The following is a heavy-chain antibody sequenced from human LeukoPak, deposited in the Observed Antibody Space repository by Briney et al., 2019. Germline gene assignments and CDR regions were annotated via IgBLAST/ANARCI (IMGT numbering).Heavy chain of an antibody. CDR2: ILHSGNT. D-gene: IGHD6-19*01. J-gene: IGHJ4*02. CDR1: RYSISSGYY. Sequence: SETLSLTCAVSRYSISSGYYWGWIRQPPGKGLEWIGSILHSGNTYYNASLKSRVTISVDTSKNQFSLKLNSVTAADTAVYYCARVVAGSSSGWFDFDYWGQGILVTVSS. CDR3: ARVVAGSSSGWFDFDY. V-gene: IGHV4-38-2*01.